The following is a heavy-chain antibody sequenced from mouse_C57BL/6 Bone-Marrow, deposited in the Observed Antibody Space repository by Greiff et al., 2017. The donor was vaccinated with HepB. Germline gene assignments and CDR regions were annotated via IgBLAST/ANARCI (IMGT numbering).Heavy chain of an antibody. Sequence: QVQLQQSGPELVKPGASVKISCKASGYAFSSSWMNWVKQRPGKGLEWIGRIYPGDGDTNYNGKFKGKATLTADKSSSTAYMQLSSLTSEDSAVYFCARTTTVVMDYAMDDWGQGTSVTVSS. CDR1: GYAFSSSW. D-gene: IGHD1-1*01. V-gene: IGHV1-82*01. J-gene: IGHJ4*01. CDR2: IYPGDGDT. CDR3: ARTTTVVMDYAMDD.